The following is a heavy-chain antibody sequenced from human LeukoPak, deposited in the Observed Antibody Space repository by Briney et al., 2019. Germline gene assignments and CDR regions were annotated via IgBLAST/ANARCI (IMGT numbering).Heavy chain of an antibody. CDR2: IYYSGST. CDR3: ARQGFVLLWFGELPPTYFDY. CDR1: GGSISSSSYY. D-gene: IGHD3-10*01. V-gene: IGHV4-39*01. J-gene: IGHJ4*02. Sequence: SETLSLTCTVSGGSISSSSYYWGWIRQPPGTGLEWIGSIYYSGSTYYNPSLKSRVTISVDTSKNQFSLKLSSVTAADTAVYYCARQGFVLLWFGELPPTYFDYWGQGTLVTVSS.